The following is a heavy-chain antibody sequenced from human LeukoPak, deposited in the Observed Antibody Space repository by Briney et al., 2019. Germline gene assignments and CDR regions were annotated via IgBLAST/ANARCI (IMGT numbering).Heavy chain of an antibody. CDR3: AKDVRNGGYGPGEFDY. V-gene: IGHV3-43D*03. CDR1: GFTFDDYA. Sequence: GGSLRLSCAASGFTFDDYAMHWVRQAPGRGLEWVSLISWDGGSTYYADSVQGRFTISRDNSKNSLHLQMNSLRGEDTALYYCAKDVRNGGYGPGEFDYWGQGTLVTVSS. J-gene: IGHJ4*02. CDR2: ISWDGGST. D-gene: IGHD5-12*01.